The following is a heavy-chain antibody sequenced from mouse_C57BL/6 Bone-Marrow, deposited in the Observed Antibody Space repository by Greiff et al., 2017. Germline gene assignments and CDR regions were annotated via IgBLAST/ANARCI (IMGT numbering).Heavy chain of an antibody. CDR1: GYTFTSYW. V-gene: IGHV1-52*01. D-gene: IGHD1-1*01. CDR2: IDPSDSET. CDR3: ARGGTTVHYWYFGG. J-gene: IGHJ1*03. Sequence: QVQLQQPGAELVRPGSSVKLSCKASGYTFTSYWMHWVKQRPIQGLEWIGNIDPSDSETHYNQKFKDKATLTVDKSSSTAYMQLSSLTSEDSAVYYCARGGTTVHYWYFGGWGTGATVTVSS.